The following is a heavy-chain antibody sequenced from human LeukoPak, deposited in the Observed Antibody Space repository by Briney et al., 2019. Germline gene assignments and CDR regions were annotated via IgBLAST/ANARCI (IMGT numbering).Heavy chain of an antibody. CDR3: ARDHSKYYDFWSGYFTWFDP. CDR2: IYTSGST. V-gene: IGHV4-61*02. D-gene: IGHD3-3*01. Sequence: SETLSLTRTVSGGSISSGSYYWSWIRQPAGKGLEWIGRIYTSGSTNYNPSLKSRVTISVDTSKNQFSLKLSSVTAADTAVDYCARDHSKYYDFWSGYFTWFDPWGQGTLVTVSS. J-gene: IGHJ5*02. CDR1: GGSISSGSYY.